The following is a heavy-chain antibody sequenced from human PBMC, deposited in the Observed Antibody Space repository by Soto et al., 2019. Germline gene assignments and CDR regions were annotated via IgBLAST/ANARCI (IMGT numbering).Heavy chain of an antibody. CDR2: IRNYNGDT. D-gene: IGHD6-19*01. CDR1: GYTFTRYS. CDR3: ARGDSTGSPTGWFDP. Sequence: QVQLVQSGAEVKKPGASVQVSCKASGYTFTRYSINWVRQAPGQGLEWVGWIRNYNGDTKYVQKFQGRVTLTTDTSTTTTYMDLRSLTSDDTAVYFCARGDSTGSPTGWFDPWGQGTLVTVSS. J-gene: IGHJ5*02. V-gene: IGHV1-18*04.